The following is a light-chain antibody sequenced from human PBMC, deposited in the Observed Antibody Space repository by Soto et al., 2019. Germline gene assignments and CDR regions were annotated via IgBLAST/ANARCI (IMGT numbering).Light chain of an antibody. Sequence: DIQMTQSPSTLSASVGDRVTITCRASQSINRWLAWYQQKPGKAPKPLIYKASTLESGVPSRFSGGGLGTEFSLNITSLQPDDFATYYCQQYSTYPYIFGQGTKVDIK. CDR3: QQYSTYPYI. CDR2: KAS. CDR1: QSINRW. J-gene: IGKJ2*01. V-gene: IGKV1-5*03.